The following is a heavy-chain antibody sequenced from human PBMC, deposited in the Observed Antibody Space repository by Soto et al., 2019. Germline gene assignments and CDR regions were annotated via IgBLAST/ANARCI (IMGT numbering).Heavy chain of an antibody. Sequence: QVQLQESGPGLVKPSQTLSLTCTVSGGSISSGGYYWSWIRQHPGKGLEWIGYIYYSGSTYYNPSLKSRVTISVDTSKNQFSLKLSSVTAADTAMYYCARGNSGSYQFDYWGQGTLVTVSS. V-gene: IGHV4-31*03. CDR2: IYYSGST. D-gene: IGHD1-26*01. J-gene: IGHJ4*02. CDR1: GGSISSGGYY. CDR3: ARGNSGSYQFDY.